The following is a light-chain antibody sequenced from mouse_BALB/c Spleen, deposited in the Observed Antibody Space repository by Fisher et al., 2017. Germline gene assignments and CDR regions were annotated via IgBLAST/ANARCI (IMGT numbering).Light chain of an antibody. V-gene: IGKV4-68*01. CDR1: SSISY. CDR3: QQWSSNPLT. J-gene: IGKJ5*01. CDR2: STS. Sequence: IVLTQTPAIMSASPGEKVTMTCSASSSISYMHWYQQKPRSSPKLWIYSTSNLASGVPARFSGSGSGTSYSLTISSMEAEDAATYYCQQWSSNPLTFGAGTKLELK.